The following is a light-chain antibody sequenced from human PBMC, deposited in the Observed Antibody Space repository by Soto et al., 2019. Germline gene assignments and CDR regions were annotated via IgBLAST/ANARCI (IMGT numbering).Light chain of an antibody. J-gene: IGKJ2*01. CDR1: QGSSSY. V-gene: IGKV1-9*01. CDR3: QQLNSYPYT. CDR2: AAS. Sequence: DIQLTQSPSFLSASVGDRVTITCRASQGSSSYLAWYQQKPGKAPKLLIYAASTLQIGVPSRFSGSGSGTEFTLTISSLQPEDFATYYCQQLNSYPYTFGQGTKLEIK.